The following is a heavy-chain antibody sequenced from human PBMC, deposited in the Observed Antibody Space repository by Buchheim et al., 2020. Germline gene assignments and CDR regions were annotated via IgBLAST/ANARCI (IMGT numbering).Heavy chain of an antibody. CDR2: IYHSGST. CDR1: GGSISSGGYS. V-gene: IGHV4-30-2*01. J-gene: IGHJ4*02. Sequence: QLQLQESGSGLAKPSQTLSLTCAVSGGSISSGGYSWSWIRQPPGKGLEWIGYIYHSGSTYYNPSLKSRVTISVDRSKNQFSLKLSSVTAADTAVYYCARGWWFGELAGTFDYWGQGTL. CDR3: ARGWWFGELAGTFDY. D-gene: IGHD3-10*01.